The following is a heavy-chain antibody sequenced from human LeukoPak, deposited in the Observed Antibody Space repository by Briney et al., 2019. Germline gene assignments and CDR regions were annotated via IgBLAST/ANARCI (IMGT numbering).Heavy chain of an antibody. Sequence: PGESLRLSCAASGFTFSSYWMTWVRQAPGKGLEWVAIIKQAASETYYVGSVKGRFTISRDNAKNSLYLQMSSLRADDTAVYYCARYYCGTSTTCYMFDFWGQGTLVTVSS. CDR2: IKQAASET. V-gene: IGHV3-7*01. CDR1: GFTFSSYW. D-gene: IGHD2-2*01. J-gene: IGHJ4*02. CDR3: ARYYCGTSTTCYMFDF.